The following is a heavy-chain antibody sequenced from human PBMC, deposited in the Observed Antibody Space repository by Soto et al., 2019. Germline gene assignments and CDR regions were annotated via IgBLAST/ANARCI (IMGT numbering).Heavy chain of an antibody. CDR3: ARDGGVDIVATIRKYYYGMDV. V-gene: IGHV1-18*01. CDR1: GYTFTSYG. J-gene: IGHJ6*02. D-gene: IGHD5-12*01. CDR2: ISAYNGNT. Sequence: ASVKVSCKASGYTFTSYGISWVRQAPGQGLEWMGWISAYNGNTNYAQKLQGRVTMTTDTSTSTAYMELRSLRSGDTAVYYCARDGGVDIVATIRKYYYGMDVWGQGTTVIVSS.